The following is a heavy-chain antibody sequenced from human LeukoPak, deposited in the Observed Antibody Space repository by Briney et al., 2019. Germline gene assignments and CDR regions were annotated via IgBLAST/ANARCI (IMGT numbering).Heavy chain of an antibody. J-gene: IGHJ4*02. D-gene: IGHD3-22*01. Sequence: AGGSLRLSCAGSESTLSNHWMYWVRQAPGKGLVWVARINSDGSTTDYADPVKGRFTISRDNSKNTVYLQMNSLRAENTAVYYCAKDGGGTTTIVVGDFDYWGQGTLVTVSS. V-gene: IGHV3-74*01. CDR2: INSDGSTT. CDR1: ESTLSNHW. CDR3: AKDGGGTTTIVVGDFDY.